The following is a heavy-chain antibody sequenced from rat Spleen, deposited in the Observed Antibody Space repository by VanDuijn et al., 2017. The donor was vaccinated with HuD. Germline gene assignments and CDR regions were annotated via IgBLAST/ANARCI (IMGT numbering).Heavy chain of an antibody. CDR2: ISPSGGSN. D-gene: IGHD1-12*02. CDR1: GLSFSNYD. Sequence: EVQLVESGGGAVQPGRSMKLSCAASGLSFSNYDMAWVRPAPTKGLEWVASISPSGGSNYYRDSVKGRFTISRDNAKSTLYLQMNSLRSEDTATYYCTRGYDGTYYYVNWFAYWGQGTLVTVSS. V-gene: IGHV5-25*01. CDR3: TRGYDGTYYYVNWFAY. J-gene: IGHJ3*01.